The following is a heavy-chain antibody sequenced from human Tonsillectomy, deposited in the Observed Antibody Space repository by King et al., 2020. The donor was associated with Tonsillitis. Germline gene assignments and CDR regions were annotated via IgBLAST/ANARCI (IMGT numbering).Heavy chain of an antibody. Sequence: EVQLVESGGGLVQPGGSLRLSCAASGFTFSDYNMNWVRQAPGKGLEWVSYISSSSSTIYYADSVKGRFTISRDNAKNSLYLQMNSLRAEDTAVYYCARDQRYNSGGLDGFDPWGQGTLVTVSS. V-gene: IGHV3-48*01. CDR2: ISSSSSTI. J-gene: IGHJ5*02. CDR3: ARDQRYNSGGLDGFDP. CDR1: GFTFSDYN. D-gene: IGHD6-19*01.